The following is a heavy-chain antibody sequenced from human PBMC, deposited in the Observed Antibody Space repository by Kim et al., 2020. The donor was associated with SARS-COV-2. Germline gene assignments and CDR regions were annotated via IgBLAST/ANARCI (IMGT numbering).Heavy chain of an antibody. CDR2: INHSGST. Sequence: SETLSLTCAVYGGSFSGYYWSWIRQAPGKGLEWIGEINHSGSTNYNPSLKSRVTISIDTSTNQFSLKLSSVTAAGTAVYYCARWRPYLWFGDGGSTFDYWGQGTLVTVSS. J-gene: IGHJ4*02. CDR1: GGSFSGYY. D-gene: IGHD3-10*01. CDR3: ARWRPYLWFGDGGSTFDY. V-gene: IGHV4-34*01.